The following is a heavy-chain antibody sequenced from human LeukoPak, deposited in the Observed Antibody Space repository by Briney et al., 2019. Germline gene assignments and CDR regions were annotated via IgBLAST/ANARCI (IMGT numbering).Heavy chain of an antibody. D-gene: IGHD3-9*01. CDR1: GFTFSSYR. CDR2: IWYDGSNK. V-gene: IGHV3-33*01. Sequence: GGSLRLSCAASGFTFSSYRMHWVRQAPGKGLEWVAVIWYDGSNKYYADSVKGRFTISRDNPKNTLYLQMNSLRAEDTAVYYCAGGVRYFDSLPLDYWGQGTLVTVSS. CDR3: AGGVRYFDSLPLDY. J-gene: IGHJ4*02.